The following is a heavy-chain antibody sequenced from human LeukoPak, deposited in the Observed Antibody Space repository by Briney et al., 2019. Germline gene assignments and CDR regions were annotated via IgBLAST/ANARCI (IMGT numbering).Heavy chain of an antibody. CDR2: FDPEDGET. CDR1: GYTLTELS. D-gene: IGHD2-15*01. J-gene: IGHJ6*02. V-gene: IGHV1-24*01. Sequence: GASVKVSCKVSGYTLTELSMHWVRQAPGKGLEWMGGFDPEDGETIYAQKFQGRVTMTEDTSTDTAYMELSSLRSEDTAVCYCATATWGLVYYYYGMDVWGQGTTVTVSS. CDR3: ATATWGLVYYYYGMDV.